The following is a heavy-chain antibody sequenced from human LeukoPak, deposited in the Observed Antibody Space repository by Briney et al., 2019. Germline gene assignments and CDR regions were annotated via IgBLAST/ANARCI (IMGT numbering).Heavy chain of an antibody. Sequence: SETLSLTCTVSGGSISSGGYYWSWIRQPPGKGLEWIGYIYYSGSTYYNPSLKSRVTISVDTSKNQFSLKLSSVTAVDTAVYYCARTKDGWFDYWCQANLVTVSS. J-gene: IGHJ4*02. V-gene: IGHV4-30-4*01. CDR3: ARTKDGWFDY. CDR2: IYYSGST. D-gene: IGHD6-19*01. CDR1: GGSISSGGYY.